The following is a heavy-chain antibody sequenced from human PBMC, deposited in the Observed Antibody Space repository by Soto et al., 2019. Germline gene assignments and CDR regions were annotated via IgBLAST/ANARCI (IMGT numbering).Heavy chain of an antibody. CDR3: ARQRCGSRGYYYGF. CDR2: MYYDGNT. D-gene: IGHD3-22*01. CDR1: GGSLSSRRYY. Sequence: SETLSLTCTVSGGSLSSRRYYLVWIRQSPGKELEWIGSMYYDGNTYYNPSLQSRVTVSVDTPKNQFSLKLSSVSAAATAVYYCARQRCGSRGYYYGFWGQGTLVTVSS. V-gene: IGHV4-39*01. J-gene: IGHJ4*02.